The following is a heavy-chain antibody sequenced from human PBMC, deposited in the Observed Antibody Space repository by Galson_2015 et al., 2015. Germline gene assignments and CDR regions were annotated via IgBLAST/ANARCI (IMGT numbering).Heavy chain of an antibody. D-gene: IGHD3-3*01. CDR2: SDHSGGT. CDR3: ARVRVPQDGDFWSALKGVHNMDV. Sequence: SETLSLTCGVYGGSFSGYYWSWVRQPPGGGLVWIGESDHSGGTKYNPSLESRVTISVDTSKNQFSLKLNSVTAADTAVYFCARVRVPQDGDFWSALKGVHNMDVWGKGTTVIVSS. V-gene: IGHV4-34*01. CDR1: GGSFSGYY. J-gene: IGHJ6*03.